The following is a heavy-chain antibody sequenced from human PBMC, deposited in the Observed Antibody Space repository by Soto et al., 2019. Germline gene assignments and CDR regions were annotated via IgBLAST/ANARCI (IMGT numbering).Heavy chain of an antibody. CDR2: INPSGGST. J-gene: IGHJ4*02. Sequence: ASVKVSCTASGYTFTYYYIHWVRQAPGQGLEWMGIINPSGGSTSYAQKFQGRVTMTRDTSTSTVYMELSSLRSEDTAVYYCARSPYSSGSYYPIDYWGQGTLVTVSS. CDR1: GYTFTYYY. CDR3: ARSPYSSGSYYPIDY. V-gene: IGHV1-46*01. D-gene: IGHD3-22*01.